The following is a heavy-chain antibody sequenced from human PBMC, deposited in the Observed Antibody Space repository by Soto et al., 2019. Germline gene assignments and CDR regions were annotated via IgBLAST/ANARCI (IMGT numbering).Heavy chain of an antibody. D-gene: IGHD3-10*01. Sequence: QVQLVQSGAEVKKPGSSVRVSCKASGGSFRTYTINWVRQAPGQVLEWVGRIISVLGRANYAQKFQGRVTLNADKSPRTAYMELSSLRSDDTAVYFGARGIGDADGDGKWFDPWGQGTLVTVSS. CDR2: IISVLGRA. J-gene: IGHJ5*02. V-gene: IGHV1-69*08. CDR1: GGSFRTYT. CDR3: ARGIGDADGDGKWFDP.